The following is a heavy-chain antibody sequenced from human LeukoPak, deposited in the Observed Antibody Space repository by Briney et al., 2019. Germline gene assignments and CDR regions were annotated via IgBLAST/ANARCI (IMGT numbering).Heavy chain of an antibody. CDR1: GGSISSYY. J-gene: IGHJ5*02. D-gene: IGHD1-26*01. Sequence: PETLSLTCTVSGGSISSYYWSWIRQPPGKGLEWIGYIYYSGSTNYNPSLKSRVTISVDTSKNQLSLKPSSVTAADTAVYYCARDGVVGATMEYNWFDPWGQGTLVTVSS. V-gene: IGHV4-59*01. CDR2: IYYSGST. CDR3: ARDGVVGATMEYNWFDP.